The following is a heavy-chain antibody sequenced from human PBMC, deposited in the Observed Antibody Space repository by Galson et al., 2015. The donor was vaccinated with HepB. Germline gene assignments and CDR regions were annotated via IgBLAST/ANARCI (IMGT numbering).Heavy chain of an antibody. J-gene: IGHJ4*02. CDR1: GFTFSRYS. Sequence: SLRLSCAASGFTFSRYSMSWVRQAPGKGLEWISYISSTGSSVYYIGSVRGRFSISRDNVKNSLYLQMNSLRVEDTAVYYCTRDYQGNWGQGTLVTVSS. V-gene: IGHV3-48*04. CDR2: ISSTGSSV. D-gene: IGHD3-16*02. CDR3: TRDYQGN.